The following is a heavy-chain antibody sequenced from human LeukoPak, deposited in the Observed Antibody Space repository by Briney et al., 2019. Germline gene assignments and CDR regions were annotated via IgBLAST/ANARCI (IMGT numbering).Heavy chain of an antibody. CDR3: AREPLVRGVTGYFDY. J-gene: IGHJ4*02. D-gene: IGHD3-10*01. CDR2: ISGSGGST. Sequence: GGSLRLSCAASGFTFSNYAMSWVRQAPGKGLEWVSTISGSGGSTYYADSVKGRFTISRDNSKNTLYLQMDSLRAEDTAVYYCAREPLVRGVTGYFDYWGQGTLVTVSS. CDR1: GFTFSNYA. V-gene: IGHV3-23*01.